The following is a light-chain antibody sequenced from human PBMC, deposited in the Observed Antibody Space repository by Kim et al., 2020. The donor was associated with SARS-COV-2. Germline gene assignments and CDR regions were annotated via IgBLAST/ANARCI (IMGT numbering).Light chain of an antibody. CDR2: YDS. CDR1: NIGSKS. J-gene: IGLJ2*01. Sequence: SYELTQPPSVSVAPGKTARITCGGNNIGSKSVHWYQQKPGQAPVLVIYYDSDRPSGIPERFSGSNSGNTATLTISRVKAGDEADYYCQVWDIDVVFGGGTQLTVL. CDR3: QVWDIDVV. V-gene: IGLV3-21*04.